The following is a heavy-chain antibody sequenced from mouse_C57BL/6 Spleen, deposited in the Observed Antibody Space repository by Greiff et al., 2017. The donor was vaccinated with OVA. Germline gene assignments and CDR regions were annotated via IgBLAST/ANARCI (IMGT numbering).Heavy chain of an antibody. J-gene: IGHJ4*01. V-gene: IGHV3-6*01. CDR2: ISYDGSN. Sequence: EVKLQQSGPGLVKPSQSLSLTCSVTGYSITSGYYWNWIRQFPGNKLEWMGYISYDGSNNYNPSLKNRISITRDTSKNQFFLKLNSVTTEDTATYYCARADYDSHYYAMDYWGQGTSVTVSS. D-gene: IGHD2-4*01. CDR1: GYSITSGYY. CDR3: ARADYDSHYYAMDY.